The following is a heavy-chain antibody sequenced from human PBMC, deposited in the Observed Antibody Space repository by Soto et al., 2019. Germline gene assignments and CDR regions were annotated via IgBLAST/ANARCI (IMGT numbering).Heavy chain of an antibody. D-gene: IGHD3-22*01. CDR2: IGSKGETYAT. J-gene: IGHJ4*02. CDR1: GFTFGASA. Sequence: GGSLRLSCAASGFTFGASALQWVRQASGKGLEWLGRIGSKGETYATTYAASVKGRFTISKDDSKKTAYLQMNSLESEDTAVYYCAKNPGYYYDSTGYHFDYWGQGTLVTVSS. V-gene: IGHV3-73*01. CDR3: AKNPGYYYDSTGYHFDY.